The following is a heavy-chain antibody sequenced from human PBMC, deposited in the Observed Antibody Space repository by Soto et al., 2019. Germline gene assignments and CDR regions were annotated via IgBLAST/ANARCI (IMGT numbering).Heavy chain of an antibody. Sequence: QVQLQESGPGLVKPSQTLSLTCTVSGGSISSGGYYWSWIRQHPGKGLEWIGYIYYSGSTYYNPSLSGRVXXSXDXXKNQFSLKLSSVTAADTAVYYCARADGSGSYWFDPWGQGTLVTVSS. J-gene: IGHJ5*02. V-gene: IGHV4-31*03. D-gene: IGHD3-10*01. CDR2: IYYSGST. CDR1: GGSISSGGYY. CDR3: ARADGSGSYWFDP.